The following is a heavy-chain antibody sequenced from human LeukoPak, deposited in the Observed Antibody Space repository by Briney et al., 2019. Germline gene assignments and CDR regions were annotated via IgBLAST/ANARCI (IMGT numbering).Heavy chain of an antibody. CDR1: GYTFTDYY. Sequence: APVKVSCKASGYTFTDYYMHWVRQAPGQGLEWMGRMNPNSGGANYAQKFQDRVTMTRDTSINTAYMELSRLRSDDTAAYYCARPAVAGYYYMDVWGKGTTVTVSS. CDR2: MNPNSGGA. V-gene: IGHV1-2*06. CDR3: ARPAVAGYYYMDV. J-gene: IGHJ6*03. D-gene: IGHD6-19*01.